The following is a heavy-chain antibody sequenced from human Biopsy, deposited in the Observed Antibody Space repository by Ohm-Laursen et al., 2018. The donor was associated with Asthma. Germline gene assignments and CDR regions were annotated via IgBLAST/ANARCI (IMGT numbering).Heavy chain of an antibody. CDR2: ISASGVRT. CDR1: GFAFNNSS. D-gene: IGHD3-10*01. V-gene: IGHV3-23*01. J-gene: IGHJ5*02. CDR3: ANITAGRQKANKWFDH. Sequence: SLRLSCAASGFAFNNSSMTWVRQAPGKGLEWVSSISASGVRTYYADSVKGRFTVSRDSSKNTLYLQLSILRVEDTAVYFCANITAGRQKANKWFDHWGQGTLVTVSS.